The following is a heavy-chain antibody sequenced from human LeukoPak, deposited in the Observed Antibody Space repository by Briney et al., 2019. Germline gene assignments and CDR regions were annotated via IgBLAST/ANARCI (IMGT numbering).Heavy chain of an antibody. J-gene: IGHJ4*02. D-gene: IGHD5-24*01. CDR2: IYYSGST. V-gene: IGHV4-59*08. CDR3: ARLRRDGYNWEVAYYFDY. Sequence: PSETLSLTCTVSGGSISGYYWSWIRQPPGKGLEWIGYIYYSGSTNYNPSLKSRVTISVDTSKNQFSLKLSSVTAADTAVYYCARLRRDGYNWEVAYYFDYWGQGTLVTVSS. CDR1: GGSISGYY.